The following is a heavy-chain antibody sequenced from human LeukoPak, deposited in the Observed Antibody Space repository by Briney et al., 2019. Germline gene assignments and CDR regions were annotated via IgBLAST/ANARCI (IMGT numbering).Heavy chain of an antibody. Sequence: GGSLRLSCAASGFTLSSYAMSWVRQAPGKGLEWVSVISGSGGSTYYADSVKGRFTISRDNSKNTLYLQMNSLRAEDTAVYYCAKDGSVAGLTSPFDYWGQGTLVIVSS. J-gene: IGHJ4*02. V-gene: IGHV3-23*01. CDR3: AKDGSVAGLTSPFDY. CDR2: ISGSGGST. D-gene: IGHD6-19*01. CDR1: GFTLSSYA.